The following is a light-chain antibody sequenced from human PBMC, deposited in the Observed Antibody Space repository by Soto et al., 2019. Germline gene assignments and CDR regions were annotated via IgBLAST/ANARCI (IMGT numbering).Light chain of an antibody. V-gene: IGKV3-20*01. Sequence: EIVLTQSPGTLSLSPGERATLSCGASQSVTSNYLAWYQQKPGQAPRLLIFGASIRVTGIPDRFIGSGSGTDFTLTISRLEPEDFAVYYCQRYVTSLTTFGQGTKVDIK. CDR1: QSVTSNY. CDR3: QRYVTSLTT. CDR2: GAS. J-gene: IGKJ1*01.